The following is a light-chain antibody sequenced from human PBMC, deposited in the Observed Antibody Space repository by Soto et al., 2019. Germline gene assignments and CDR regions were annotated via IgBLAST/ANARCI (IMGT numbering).Light chain of an antibody. J-gene: IGLJ6*01. V-gene: IGLV2-14*01. CDR2: EVS. CDR1: RDDVGLYNY. CDR3: ISYSYTNTLFL. Sequence: QSVLTQPASVSASPGQSITISCTGTRDDVGLYNYVSWYQRHPGKAPKLIVFEVSDRPSGVSARFSGSKSGNTASLTISGLQAEDVADYFCISYSYTNTLFLFGGGTKVTVL.